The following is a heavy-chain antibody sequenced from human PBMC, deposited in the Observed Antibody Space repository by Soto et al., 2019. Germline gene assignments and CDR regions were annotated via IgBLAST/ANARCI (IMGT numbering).Heavy chain of an antibody. CDR2: IYYSGNT. CDR3: ASSSRYRMDV. Sequence: SETLSLTCSVSGGSISSGYYYWSWIRQPPGKGLEWIGNIYYSGNTYYNPSLKSRLIISIDTSKNQFSLKVGPVTAAATAVYYCASSSRYRMDVWGQGTTVTVSS. CDR1: GGSISSGYYY. V-gene: IGHV4-30-4*01. J-gene: IGHJ6*02.